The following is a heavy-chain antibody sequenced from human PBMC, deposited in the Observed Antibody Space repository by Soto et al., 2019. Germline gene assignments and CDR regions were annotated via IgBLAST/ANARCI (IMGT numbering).Heavy chain of an antibody. CDR1: GGSVSSGSYY. D-gene: IGHD2-2*01. CDR2: IYYSGST. V-gene: IGHV4-61*01. CDR3: ASHLVVVPAATTPFDY. J-gene: IGHJ4*02. Sequence: SETLSLTCTVSGGSVSSGSYYWSWILHPPGKGLEWIGYIYYSGSTNYNPSLKSRVTISVDTSKNQFSLKLSSVTAADTAVYYCASHLVVVPAATTPFDYWGQGTLVTVSS.